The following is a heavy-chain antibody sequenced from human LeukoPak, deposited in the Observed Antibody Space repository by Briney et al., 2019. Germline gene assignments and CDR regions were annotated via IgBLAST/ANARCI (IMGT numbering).Heavy chain of an antibody. Sequence: GESLKISCKGSGYSFTSYWIGWVRQMPGKGLGWMGIIYPGDSDTRYSPSFQGQVTISADKSISTAYLQWSSLKASDTAMYYCASSYCSSTSCSEGFDYWGQGTLVTVSS. CDR3: ASSYCSSTSCSEGFDY. CDR1: GYSFTSYW. V-gene: IGHV5-51*01. D-gene: IGHD2-2*01. J-gene: IGHJ4*02. CDR2: IYPGDSDT.